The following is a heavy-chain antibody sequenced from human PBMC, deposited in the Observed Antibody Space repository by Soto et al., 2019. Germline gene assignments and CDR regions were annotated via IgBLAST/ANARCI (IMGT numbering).Heavy chain of an antibody. CDR3: ARSYDYIWGSYRYTDYFDY. D-gene: IGHD3-16*02. J-gene: IGHJ4*02. V-gene: IGHV1-3*01. CDR2: INAGNGNT. Sequence: ASVKVSCKASGYTFTSYAMRWVRQAPGQRLEWMGWINAGNGNTKYSQKFQGRVTITRDTSASTAYMELSSLRSEDTAVYYCARSYDYIWGSYRYTDYFDYWGQGTLVTVSS. CDR1: GYTFTSYA.